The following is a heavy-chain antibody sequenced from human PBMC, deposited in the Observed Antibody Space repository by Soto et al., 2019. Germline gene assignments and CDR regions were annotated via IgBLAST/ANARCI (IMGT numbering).Heavy chain of an antibody. J-gene: IGHJ4*02. Sequence: QVQLVESGGGLVKPGGSLRLSCAASGFTFSDYYMSWIRQAPGKGLEWVSYISSSGSTIYYADSVKGRFTISRDNAKNSXCLQMNSLRAEDTAVYYCARDRPRHLTAGKAAGPGYWGQGTLVTVSS. D-gene: IGHD6-13*01. CDR3: ARDRPRHLTAGKAAGPGY. CDR2: ISSSGSTI. CDR1: GFTFSDYY. V-gene: IGHV3-11*01.